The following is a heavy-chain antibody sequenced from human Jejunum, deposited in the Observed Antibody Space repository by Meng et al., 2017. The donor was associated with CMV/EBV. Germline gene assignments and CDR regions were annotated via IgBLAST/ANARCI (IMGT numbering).Heavy chain of an antibody. Sequence: SCKDSGYTFTGYQMHWVRQATGQGLEWVGRINPKNGDTKYAEKFQGRVTMTRDTSITTAYMEVSRLRSDDTALYYCATTYSGRYETSWGQGTLVTVSS. D-gene: IGHD1-26*01. CDR3: ATTYSGRYETS. CDR2: INPKNGDT. CDR1: GYTFTGYQ. V-gene: IGHV1-2*06. J-gene: IGHJ4*02.